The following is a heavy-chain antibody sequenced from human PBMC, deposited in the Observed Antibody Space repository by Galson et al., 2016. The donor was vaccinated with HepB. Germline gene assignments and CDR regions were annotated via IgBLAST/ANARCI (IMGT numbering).Heavy chain of an antibody. CDR3: ALCGVVMAKLDV. J-gene: IGHJ6*04. Sequence: SLRLSCAASGFTFSNYAMHWVRQAPGKGLEWVAVISYDGSNKYYADSVKGRFTISRDNSKNTLYLQMNNLRAEDTAVYYCALCGVVMAKLDVWGKGTTVTVSS. D-gene: IGHD3-3*01. CDR1: GFTFSNYA. CDR2: ISYDGSNK. V-gene: IGHV3-30-3*01.